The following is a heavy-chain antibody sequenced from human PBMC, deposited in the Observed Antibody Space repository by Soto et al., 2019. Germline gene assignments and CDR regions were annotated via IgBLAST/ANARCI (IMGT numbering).Heavy chain of an antibody. CDR3: ARQGSY. CDR1: GVSISSTRYK. Sequence: PSETLSLPCNVSGVSISSTRYKWGWTRQPHGQRLEWIGALEYSGTAHYYTSLLSRINISADPSKNQVSLTLISLNSADPTVSFCARQGSYWGHGALVT. V-gene: IGHV4-39*01. CDR2: LEYSGTA. J-gene: IGHJ4*01.